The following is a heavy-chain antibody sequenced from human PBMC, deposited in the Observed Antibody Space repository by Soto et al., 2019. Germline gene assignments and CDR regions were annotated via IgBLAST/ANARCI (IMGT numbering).Heavy chain of an antibody. CDR2: ISSSSSYI. J-gene: IGHJ6*03. CDR3: ARDLLLWFGELWHYMDV. V-gene: IGHV3-21*01. Sequence: EVQLVESGGGLVKPGGSLRLSCAASGFTFSSYSMNWVRQAPGKGLEWVSSISSSSSYIYYADSVKGRFTISRDNAKNSLYLQMNSLRAEDTAVYYCARDLLLWFGELWHYMDVWGKGTTVTVSS. D-gene: IGHD3-10*01. CDR1: GFTFSSYS.